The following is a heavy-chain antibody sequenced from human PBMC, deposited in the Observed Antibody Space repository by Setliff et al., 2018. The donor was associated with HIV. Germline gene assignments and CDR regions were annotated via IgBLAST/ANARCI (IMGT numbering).Heavy chain of an antibody. CDR2: ISYSGST. J-gene: IGHJ5*02. CDR1: GGFIRTTSYY. V-gene: IGHV4-39*06. Sequence: PSETLSLTCSVSGGFIRTTSYYWGWIRQPPGKGLEWIGSISYSGSTYYNPSLRSRVTISVDTSKNQFTLRLSSVTAADTAVYYCARAVNYWGLLSWFDPWGQGTLVTVSS. CDR3: ARAVNYWGLLSWFDP. D-gene: IGHD7-27*01.